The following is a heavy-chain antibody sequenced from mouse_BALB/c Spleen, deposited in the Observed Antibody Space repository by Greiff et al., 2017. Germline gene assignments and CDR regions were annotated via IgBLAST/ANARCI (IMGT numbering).Heavy chain of an antibody. CDR2: ISSGGSYT. D-gene: IGHD2-4*01. V-gene: IGHV5-9-4*01. CDR1: GFTFSSYA. J-gene: IGHJ4*01. CDR3: ARDFDYARMDY. Sequence: EVQLVESGGGLVKPGGSLKLSCAASGFTFSSYAMSWVRQSPEKRLEWVAEISSGGSYTYYPDTVTGRFTISRDNAKNTLYLEMSSLRSEDTAMYYCARDFDYARMDYWGQGTSVTVSS.